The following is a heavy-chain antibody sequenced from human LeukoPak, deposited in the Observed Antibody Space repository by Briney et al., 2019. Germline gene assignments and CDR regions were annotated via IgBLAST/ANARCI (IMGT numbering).Heavy chain of an antibody. CDR3: ARDKEYYYDSSGWGYFDY. V-gene: IGHV3-21*01. J-gene: IGHJ4*02. Sequence: GGSLRLSCAASGFTFSSYSMNWVRQAPGKGLEWVSSISSSSSYIYYADSVKGRFTISRDNAKNSLYLQMNSLRAEDTAVYYFARDKEYYYDSSGWGYFDYWGQGTLVTVSS. CDR2: ISSSSSYI. CDR1: GFTFSSYS. D-gene: IGHD3-22*01.